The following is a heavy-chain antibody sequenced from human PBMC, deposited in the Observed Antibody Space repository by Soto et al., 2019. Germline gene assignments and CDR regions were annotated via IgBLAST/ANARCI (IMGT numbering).Heavy chain of an antibody. CDR1: GFTLSGYA. V-gene: IGHV3-64*01. Sequence: EVQLAESGGGLAQPGGSLRLSCAASGFTLSGYAMDWVRQAPGKXXXXVSGISSNGVGTYYANSVQGRFTISRDNSKNTVYLQMGSLRPEDMAVYYCARRARPDFYYMDVWGKGTTVTVSS. D-gene: IGHD6-6*01. CDR3: ARRARPDFYYMDV. J-gene: IGHJ6*03. CDR2: ISSNGVGT.